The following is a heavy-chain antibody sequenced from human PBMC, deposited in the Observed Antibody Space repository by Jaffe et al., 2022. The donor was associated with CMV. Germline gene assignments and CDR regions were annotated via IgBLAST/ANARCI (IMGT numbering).Heavy chain of an antibody. CDR1: GFTFSSYS. D-gene: IGHD3-9*01. Sequence: EVQLVESGGGLVKPGGSLRLSCAASGFTFSSYSMNWVRQAPGKGLEWVSSVSSTSGFIHHADSLKGRFTVSRDNARNSLYLQMNSLRPEDTAVYFCARLIVTGYSTPSYYYYYMDVWGKGTTVIVSS. CDR3: ARLIVTGYSTPSYYYYYMDV. CDR2: VSSTSGFI. V-gene: IGHV3-21*01. J-gene: IGHJ6*03.